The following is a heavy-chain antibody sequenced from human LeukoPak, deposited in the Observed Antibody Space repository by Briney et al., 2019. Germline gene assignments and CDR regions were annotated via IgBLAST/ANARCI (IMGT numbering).Heavy chain of an antibody. V-gene: IGHV1-2*02. CDR1: GYTFTGYY. CDR2: INPNSGGT. Sequence: ASVKLSCTASGYTFTGYYMHWVRQAPGQGIEWMGWINPNSGGTNYAQTFQGRVTMTRDTSISTAYMQLSRLRSDDTAVYYCARAWWFYPWGQGTLVTVSS. CDR3: ARAWWFYP. J-gene: IGHJ5*02.